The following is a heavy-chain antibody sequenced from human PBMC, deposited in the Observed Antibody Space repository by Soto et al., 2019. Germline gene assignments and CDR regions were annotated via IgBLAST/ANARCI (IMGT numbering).Heavy chain of an antibody. CDR3: ARDEYSSSSLDY. V-gene: IGHV1-69*06. CDR1: GGTFSSYA. J-gene: IGHJ4*02. Sequence: SVKVSCKASGGTFSSYAISWVRQAPGQGLEWMGGIIPIFGTANYAQKFQGRVTITADKSTSTAYMELSSLRSEDTAVYYCARDEYSSSSLDYWGQGTLVTVSS. CDR2: IIPIFGTA. D-gene: IGHD6-6*01.